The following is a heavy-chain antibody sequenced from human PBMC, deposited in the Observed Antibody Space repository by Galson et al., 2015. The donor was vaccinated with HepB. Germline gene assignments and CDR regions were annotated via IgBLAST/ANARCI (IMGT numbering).Heavy chain of an antibody. V-gene: IGHV3-23*01. Sequence: SLRLSCAASGSTFSTYAMSWVRQAPGKGLEWVSGMSSSGDDTYYTDSVKGRFTISRDNSKNTLYLQMNSLRAEDTAVYYCAKGRKTYSMVRGTNWYFDLWGRGTLVTVSS. CDR2: MSSSGDDT. J-gene: IGHJ2*01. CDR1: GSTFSTYA. D-gene: IGHD3-10*01. CDR3: AKGRKTYSMVRGTNWYFDL.